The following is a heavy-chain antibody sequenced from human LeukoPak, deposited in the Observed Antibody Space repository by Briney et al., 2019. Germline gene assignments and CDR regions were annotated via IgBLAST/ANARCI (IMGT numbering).Heavy chain of an antibody. Sequence: PWGSLRLSCAVSGFTFTNYWMSWARQPPGKGLEWVANIYLDGSRAYYVDSVKGRFTISRDNAKNSLFLQRNSLSAEDTAVYYCGRAGPVTKDHFMDVWGKGTTVTVSS. CDR2: IYLDGSRA. J-gene: IGHJ6*03. CDR1: GFTFTNYW. CDR3: GRAGPVTKDHFMDV. D-gene: IGHD2-2*01. V-gene: IGHV3-7*01.